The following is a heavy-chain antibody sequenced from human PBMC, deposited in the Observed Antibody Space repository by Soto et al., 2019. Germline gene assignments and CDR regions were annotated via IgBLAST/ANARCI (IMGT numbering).Heavy chain of an antibody. CDR1: GFGLINYG. V-gene: IGHV1-18*04. CDR3: ARLGVTTSVYYYTMDV. Sequence: ASVKVSCKASGFGLINYGFTWVRQAPGQGLEWMGWISAYNGNTIYAQNLQGRLTMTRDASTSTAYMELRSLRSDDTAVYYCARLGVTTSVYYYTMDVWGQGTTVTVSS. D-gene: IGHD4-4*01. CDR2: ISAYNGNT. J-gene: IGHJ6*02.